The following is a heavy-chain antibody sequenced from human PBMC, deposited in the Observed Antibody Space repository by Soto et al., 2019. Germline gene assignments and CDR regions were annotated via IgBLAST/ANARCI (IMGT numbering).Heavy chain of an antibody. Sequence: SETLSLTCTVSGGSISSYYWSWIRQPAGKGLEWIGRIYTSGSTNYNPSLKSRVTMSVDTSKNQFSLKLSSVTAADTAVYYCARVGYAAAAGTGYYYYYGMDVWGQGTTVTVSS. D-gene: IGHD6-13*01. CDR3: ARVGYAAAAGTGYYYYYGMDV. J-gene: IGHJ6*02. CDR2: IYTSGST. CDR1: GGSISSYY. V-gene: IGHV4-4*07.